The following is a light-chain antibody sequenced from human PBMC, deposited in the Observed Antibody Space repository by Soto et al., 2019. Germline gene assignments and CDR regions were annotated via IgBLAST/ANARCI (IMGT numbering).Light chain of an antibody. J-gene: IGKJ1*01. V-gene: IGKV1-5*01. Sequence: DIQMTQSPSTLSASGGDRVTITCRASQSISSWLAWYQQKPGKAPKLLIYDASSLESGVPSRFSGSGSGTEFTLTISSLQPDDFATYYCQQYNSYSGTFGQGTKVDIK. CDR2: DAS. CDR1: QSISSW. CDR3: QQYNSYSGT.